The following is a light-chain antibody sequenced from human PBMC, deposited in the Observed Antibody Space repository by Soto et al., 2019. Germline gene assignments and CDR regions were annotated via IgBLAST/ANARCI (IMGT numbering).Light chain of an antibody. J-gene: IGKJ1*01. CDR2: AAS. V-gene: IGKV1-39*01. CDR3: QQSYSSPPT. CDR1: PSISNR. Sequence: IPMTQSPSTVFVSXGDRVIIPCRARPSISNRLNGYQQKPGTAPKIXXFAASSLQSVGPSRFSGSRSGPDFTRTISSLQPEDFATYYGQQSYSSPPTFGQGTKVDI.